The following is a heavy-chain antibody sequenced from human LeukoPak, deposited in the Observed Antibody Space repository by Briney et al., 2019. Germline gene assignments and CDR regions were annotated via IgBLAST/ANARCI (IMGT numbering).Heavy chain of an antibody. CDR1: GFTFSDYY. CDR3: ARDSGRDGYNGIFDY. J-gene: IGHJ4*02. Sequence: GSLRLSCAASGFTFSDYYMSWIRQAPGKGLEWVSYISSSGTTIYYADSVKGRFTISRDNAKNSLFLQMNSLRAEDTTVYYCARDSGRDGYNGIFDYWGQGILVTVSS. D-gene: IGHD5-24*01. CDR2: ISSSGTTI. V-gene: IGHV3-11*04.